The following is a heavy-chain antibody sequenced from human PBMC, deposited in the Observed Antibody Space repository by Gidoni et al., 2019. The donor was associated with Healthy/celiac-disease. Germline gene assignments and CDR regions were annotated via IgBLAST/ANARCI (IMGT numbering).Heavy chain of an antibody. J-gene: IGHJ3*02. CDR2: ISGSGRST. CDR3: AKTISSGYIFDAFDI. D-gene: IGHD3-22*01. V-gene: IGHV3-23*01. Sequence: EVQLLESGGGLVQPGGSLRLSCAASGVTFSSYAMSWVRQAPGKGLEWVSAISGSGRSTYYADPVKGRFTISRDNSRNTLYLQMNSLRAEDTAVYYCAKTISSGYIFDAFDIWGQGTMVTVSS. CDR1: GVTFSSYA.